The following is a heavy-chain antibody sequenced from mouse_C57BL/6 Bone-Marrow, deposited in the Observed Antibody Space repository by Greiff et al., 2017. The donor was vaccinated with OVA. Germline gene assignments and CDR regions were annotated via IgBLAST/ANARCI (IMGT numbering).Heavy chain of an antibody. D-gene: IGHD1-1*01. Sequence: QVQLKQPGAELVRPGTSVKLSCKASGYTFTSYWMHWVKQRPGQGLEWIGVIDPSDSYTNYNQKFKGKATLTVDTSSSTAYMQLSSLTSEDSAVYYCEREEVYGYWGQGTTLTVSS. CDR1: GYTFTSYW. CDR2: IDPSDSYT. J-gene: IGHJ2*01. V-gene: IGHV1-59*01. CDR3: EREEVYGY.